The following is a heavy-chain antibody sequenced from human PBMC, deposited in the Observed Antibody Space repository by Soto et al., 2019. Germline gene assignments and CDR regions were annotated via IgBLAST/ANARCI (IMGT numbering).Heavy chain of an antibody. CDR2: IYSGGST. D-gene: IGHD1-7*01. Sequence: PGGSLRLSCAASGFTVSSNYMSWVRQAPGKGLEWVSVIYSGGSTYYADSVKGRFTISRDNAKNSLYLQMNSLRAEDTAVYYCARDPSYKWNYVTMDVWGQGTTVTVSS. V-gene: IGHV3-66*01. CDR3: ARDPSYKWNYVTMDV. J-gene: IGHJ6*02. CDR1: GFTVSSNY.